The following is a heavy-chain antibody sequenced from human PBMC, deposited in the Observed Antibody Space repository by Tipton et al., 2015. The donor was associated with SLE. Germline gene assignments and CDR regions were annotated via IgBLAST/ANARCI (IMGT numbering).Heavy chain of an antibody. D-gene: IGHD6-13*01. V-gene: IGHV4-59*08. Sequence: TLSLTCTVSGGSISSYYWSWIRQPPGKGLEWIGYIYYSGSTNYNPSLKSRVTISVDTSKNQFSLKLSSVTAADTAVYYCARHFPAPGIAAAGFDYWGQGTLVTVPS. CDR2: IYYSGST. CDR3: ARHFPAPGIAAAGFDY. J-gene: IGHJ4*02. CDR1: GGSISSYY.